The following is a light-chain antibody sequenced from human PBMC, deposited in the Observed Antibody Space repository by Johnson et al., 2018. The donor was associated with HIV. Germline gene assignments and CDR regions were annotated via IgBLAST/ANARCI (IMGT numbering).Light chain of an antibody. CDR3: GTWDSSLSVGGV. Sequence: QLVLTQPPSVSAAPGQRVTISCSGSTSNFENYYVSWYQLLPGTPPKLLIFKNHERPSGIPDRFSGSKSGTSATLGITGLHTGDEGDYYCGTWDSSLSVGGVFGTGTKVTVL. CDR2: KNH. CDR1: TSNFENYY. J-gene: IGLJ1*01. V-gene: IGLV1-51*02.